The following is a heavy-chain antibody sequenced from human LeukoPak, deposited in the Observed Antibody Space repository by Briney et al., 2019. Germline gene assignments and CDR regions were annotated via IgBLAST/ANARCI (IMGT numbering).Heavy chain of an antibody. V-gene: IGHV3-21*01. CDR2: ISSSSLYI. J-gene: IGHJ4*02. CDR1: GFTFSSYE. D-gene: IGHD5-18*01. CDR3: ASSRGYNYGYRALELPPSPID. Sequence: GGSLRLSCAASGFTFSSYEMNWVRQAPGKGLEWVSSISSSSLYIYYADSVKGRFTISRDNAKNSLYLQMNSLRAEDTAVYYCASSRGYNYGYRALELPPSPIDWGQGTLVTVSS.